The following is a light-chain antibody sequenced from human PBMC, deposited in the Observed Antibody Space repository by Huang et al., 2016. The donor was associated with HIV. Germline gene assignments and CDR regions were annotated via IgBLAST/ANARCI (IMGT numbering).Light chain of an antibody. CDR2: GAS. CDR1: PSVSSN. V-gene: IGKV3-15*01. J-gene: IGKJ2*01. CDR3: QQYNNWLLYT. Sequence: EIVMTQSPATLSVSPGERATLSCRASPSVSSNLGWYQQKPGQAPRLLIYGASTRATGIPARFSGSRSGTEFTLTISSLQSEDFAVYYCQQYNNWLLYTFGQGTKLEIK.